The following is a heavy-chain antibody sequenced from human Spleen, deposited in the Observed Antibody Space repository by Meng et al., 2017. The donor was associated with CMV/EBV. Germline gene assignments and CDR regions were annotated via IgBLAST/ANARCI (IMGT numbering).Heavy chain of an antibody. CDR3: AKVSGNYYDSSGYYLDY. CDR2: IRYDGSNK. CDR1: GFTFSSYG. V-gene: IGHV3-30*02. J-gene: IGHJ4*02. D-gene: IGHD3-22*01. Sequence: GESLKISCSASGFTFSSYGIHWVRQAPGKGLEWVAFIRYDGSNKYYADSVKGRFTISRDNSKNTVYLQMNSLRVEDTGVYYCAKVSGNYYDSSGYYLDYWGQGPRSPSPQ.